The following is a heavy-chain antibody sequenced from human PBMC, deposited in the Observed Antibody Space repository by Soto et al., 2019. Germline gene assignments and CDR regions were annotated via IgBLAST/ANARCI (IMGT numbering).Heavy chain of an antibody. CDR1: GYTFTSYG. CDR2: ISAYNGNT. Sequence: QVQLVQSGAEVKKPGASVKVSCKASGYTFTSYGISWVRQAPGQGLEWMGWISAYNGNTNYAQKLQGSVTMTTDTATSTAYMELRSRRSDDTAVYYCAMSMTTVTPHPADYWGQGTLVTVSS. J-gene: IGHJ4*02. V-gene: IGHV1-18*01. D-gene: IGHD4-17*01. CDR3: AMSMTTVTPHPADY.